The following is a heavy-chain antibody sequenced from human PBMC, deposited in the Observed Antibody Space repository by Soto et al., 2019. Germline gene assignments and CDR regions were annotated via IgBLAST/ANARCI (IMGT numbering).Heavy chain of an antibody. V-gene: IGHV4-4*07. Sequence: PSETLSLTCTVSGGSISSYYWSWIRQPAGKGLEWIGRIYTSGSTNYNPSLKSRVTMSVDTSKNQFSLKLSSVTAADTAVYYCARVSYDSIFYYYGMDVWGQGTTVTVSS. D-gene: IGHD3-22*01. CDR1: GGSISSYY. CDR2: IYTSGST. J-gene: IGHJ6*02. CDR3: ARVSYDSIFYYYGMDV.